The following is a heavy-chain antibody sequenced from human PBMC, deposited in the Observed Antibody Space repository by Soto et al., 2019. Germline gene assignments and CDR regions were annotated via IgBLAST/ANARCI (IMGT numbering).Heavy chain of an antibody. V-gene: IGHV3-23*01. J-gene: IGHJ4*02. Sequence: GGSLRLSCAAPGFTFSSYAMSWVRQAPGKGLEWVSAISGSGGSTYYADSVKGRFTISRDNSKNTLYLQMNSLRAEDTAVYYCAKDRDSSSSNFDYWGQGTLVTVSS. CDR2: ISGSGGST. CDR3: AKDRDSSSSNFDY. CDR1: GFTFSSYA. D-gene: IGHD6-6*01.